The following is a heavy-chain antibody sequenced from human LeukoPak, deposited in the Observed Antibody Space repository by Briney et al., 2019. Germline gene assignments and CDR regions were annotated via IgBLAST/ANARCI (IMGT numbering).Heavy chain of an antibody. CDR2: INTNTGNP. V-gene: IGHV7-4-1*02. J-gene: IGHJ5*02. CDR1: GYTFTSYA. CDR3: ARVSIITMVRGVIGNWFDP. Sequence: ASVKVSCKASGYTFTSYAMNWVRQAPGQGLEWMGWINTNTGNPTYAQGFTGRFVFSLDTSVSTAYLQISSLKAEDTAVYYCARVSIITMVRGVIGNWFDPWGQGTLVTVSS. D-gene: IGHD3-10*01.